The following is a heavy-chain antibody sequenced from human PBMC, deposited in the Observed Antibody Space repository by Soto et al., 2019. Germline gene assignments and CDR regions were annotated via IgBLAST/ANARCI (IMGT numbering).Heavy chain of an antibody. CDR3: ARSACNWFDP. J-gene: IGHJ5*02. V-gene: IGHV4-34*01. CDR1: GGSFSGYY. D-gene: IGHD2-2*01. Sequence: SETLSLTCAVYGGSFSGYYWSWIRQPPGKGLEWIGEINHSGSTNYNPSLKSQFTISVATSKNQLYLKLSSVTAADTSVYYCARSACNWFDPWGQGTLVTVSS. CDR2: INHSGST.